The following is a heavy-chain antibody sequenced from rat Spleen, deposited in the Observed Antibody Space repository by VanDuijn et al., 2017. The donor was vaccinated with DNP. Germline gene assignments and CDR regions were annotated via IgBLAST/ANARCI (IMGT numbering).Heavy chain of an antibody. Sequence: EVQLVESGGGLVQPGRSLKLSCAASGFTFSDYNMAWVRQAPKKGLEWVATIIYGGSRTQYRDSVKGRFTISRNNAENTLYLQMDSLRSEETATYYCARHRAGSYALDAWGQGTSVTVSS. CDR1: GFTFSDYN. CDR3: ARHRAGSYALDA. CDR2: IIYGGSRT. V-gene: IGHV5S10*01. D-gene: IGHD1-3*01. J-gene: IGHJ4*01.